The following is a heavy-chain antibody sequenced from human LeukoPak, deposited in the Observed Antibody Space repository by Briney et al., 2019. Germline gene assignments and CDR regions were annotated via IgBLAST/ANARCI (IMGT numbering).Heavy chain of an antibody. J-gene: IGHJ6*03. CDR1: GYTFTGYY. V-gene: IGHV1-2*02. D-gene: IGHD3-16*01. CDR2: INPNSGGT. CDR3: AREVWGRYYYYMNV. Sequence: ASVKVSCKASGYTFTGYYMHWVRQAPGQGLEWMGWINPNSGGTNYAQKFQGRVTMTRDTSISTAYMELSRLRSDDTAVYYCAREVWGRYYYYMNVWGKGTTVTVSS.